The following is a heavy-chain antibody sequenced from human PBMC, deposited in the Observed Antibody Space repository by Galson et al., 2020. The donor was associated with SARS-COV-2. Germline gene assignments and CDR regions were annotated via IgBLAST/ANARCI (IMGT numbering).Heavy chain of an antibody. Sequence: GGSLRLSCAASGITVSRNYMTWVRLAPGKGLEWVSAIYAGGSTYYAGSVKGRFTISRDNSQNTVYLHLNGLRAEDTAVYYCARKRGAVYLDYWGQGTLVTVSS. V-gene: IGHV3-53*01. J-gene: IGHJ4*02. CDR1: GITVSRNY. CDR2: IYAGGST. CDR3: ARKRGAVYLDY.